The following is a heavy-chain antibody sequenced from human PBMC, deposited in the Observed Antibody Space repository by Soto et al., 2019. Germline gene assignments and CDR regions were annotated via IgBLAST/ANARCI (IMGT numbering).Heavy chain of an antibody. CDR1: GFTFDDYA. CDR3: AKDFKVVVAAFDAFDI. D-gene: IGHD2-15*01. V-gene: IGHV3-9*01. J-gene: IGHJ3*02. CDR2: ISWNSGSI. Sequence: PGGSLRLSCAASGFTFDDYAMHWVRQAPGKGLEWVSGISWNSGSIGYADSVKGRFTISRDNAKNSLYLQMNSLRAEDTALYYCAKDFKVVVAAFDAFDIWGQGTMVTVSS.